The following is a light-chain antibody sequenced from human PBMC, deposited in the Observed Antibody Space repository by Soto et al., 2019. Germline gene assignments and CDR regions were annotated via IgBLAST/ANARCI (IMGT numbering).Light chain of an antibody. J-gene: IGKJ5*01. CDR3: QQYRSWPRT. V-gene: IGKV3-15*01. CDR1: QSVDIS. Sequence: EIVMTQSPGTLSLSPGDTATLSCRASQSVDISLAWYQQKPGQAPRPLIYGASTRATEMPGTFSGRGSGTEFTLTITSLRPEDFGVYYCQQYRSWPRTFGQGTRLEIK. CDR2: GAS.